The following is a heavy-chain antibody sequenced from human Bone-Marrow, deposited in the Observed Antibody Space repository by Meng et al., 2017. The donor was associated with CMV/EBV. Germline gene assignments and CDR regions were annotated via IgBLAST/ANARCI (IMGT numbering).Heavy chain of an antibody. CDR1: CYTFTNYG. Sequence: ASVKVSCKASCYTFTNYGISWVRQAPGQGLEWMGWISAYNGNTNYAQKLQGRVTMTTDTSTSTAYMELRSLRSDDTAVYYCAREPSGIAVAGPDYWGQGTLVTVSS. CDR2: ISAYNGNT. J-gene: IGHJ4*02. V-gene: IGHV1-18*01. D-gene: IGHD6-19*01. CDR3: AREPSGIAVAGPDY.